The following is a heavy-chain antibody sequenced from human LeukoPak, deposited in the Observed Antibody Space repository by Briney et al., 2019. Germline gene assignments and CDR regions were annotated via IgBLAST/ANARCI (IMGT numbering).Heavy chain of an antibody. D-gene: IGHD3-10*01. CDR1: GGSISSSSYY. J-gene: IGHJ4*02. CDR2: IYYSGST. Sequence: PSETLSLTCTVSGGSISSSSYYWGWIRQPPGKGLEWIGSIYYSGSTYYNPSLKSRVTISVDTSKNQFSLKLSSVTAADTAVYYCARRRYYGSGSYDYWGQGTLVTVSS. CDR3: ARRRYYGSGSYDY. V-gene: IGHV4-39*01.